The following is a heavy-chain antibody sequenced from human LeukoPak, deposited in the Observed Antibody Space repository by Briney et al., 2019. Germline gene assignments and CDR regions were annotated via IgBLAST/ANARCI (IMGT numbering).Heavy chain of an antibody. CDR2: ISSSSIYI. V-gene: IGHV3-21*01. J-gene: IGHJ3*02. Sequence: GGSLRLSCTVSGFTVSSYSMNWVRQAPGKGLEWVSSISSSSIYIYYADSVKGRFTISRDNAKKSVHLQMNSLRAEDTAVYYCARGASVVAGSDNAFDIWGQGTMVTVSS. CDR3: ARGASVVAGSDNAFDI. D-gene: IGHD6-19*01. CDR1: GFTVSSYS.